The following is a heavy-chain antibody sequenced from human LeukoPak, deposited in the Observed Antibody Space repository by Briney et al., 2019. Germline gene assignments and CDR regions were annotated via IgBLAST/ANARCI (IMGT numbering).Heavy chain of an antibody. J-gene: IGHJ1*01. Sequence: GASVKVSCKASGYTFTTYSLAWVRQAPGQSLEWMGWISVNNGGTNYAQSFQDRVTLTRDTSTNTAYLELRSLRSDDTAIIYCATATQPRGYFLHWGQGTLVTVYS. V-gene: IGHV1-18*01. CDR3: ATATQPRGYFLH. D-gene: IGHD2-2*01. CDR1: GYTFTTYS. CDR2: ISVNNGGT.